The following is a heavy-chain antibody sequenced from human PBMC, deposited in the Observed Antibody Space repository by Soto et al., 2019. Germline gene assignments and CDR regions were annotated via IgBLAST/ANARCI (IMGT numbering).Heavy chain of an antibody. J-gene: IGHJ5*02. V-gene: IGHV1-8*01. Sequence: ASVKVSCKASGYTFTSYDINWVRQATGQGLEWMGWMNPNSGNTGYAQKFQGRVTMTRNTSISTAYMELSSLRSEDTAVYYCARVLGRRAGYQGGWFDPGAREPWSPSPQ. CDR1: GYTFTSYD. CDR3: ARVLGRRAGYQGGWFDP. CDR2: MNPNSGNT. D-gene: IGHD3-9*01.